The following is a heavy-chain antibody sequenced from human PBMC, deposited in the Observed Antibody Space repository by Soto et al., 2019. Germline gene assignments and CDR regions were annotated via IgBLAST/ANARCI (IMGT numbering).Heavy chain of an antibody. D-gene: IGHD4-17*01. V-gene: IGHV4-39*01. Sequence: PSETLSLTCTVSSGSISSTIYSWDWIRQPPGKGLEWIGSIFYSGSTYYNPSLKSRVTISVDTSKNQFSLTLTSVTAADTAVYYCARQFSVYGDYGRYFDFWGQGTLVTVSS. J-gene: IGHJ4*02. CDR1: SGSISSTIYS. CDR2: IFYSGST. CDR3: ARQFSVYGDYGRYFDF.